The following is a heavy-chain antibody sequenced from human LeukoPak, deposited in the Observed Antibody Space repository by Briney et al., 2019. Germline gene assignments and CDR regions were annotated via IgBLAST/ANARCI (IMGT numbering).Heavy chain of an antibody. D-gene: IGHD6-13*01. V-gene: IGHV5-51*01. J-gene: IGHJ4*02. CDR1: GYSFTSYW. CDR3: ATTLAIAAAGTNYFDY. Sequence: GESLKISCKGSGYSFTSYWIGWVRQMRGKGLEWMGIVYPGDSDTRYSPSFQGQVTISADKSISTAYLQWSSLKASDTAMYYCATTLAIAAAGTNYFDYRGQGTLVTVSS. CDR2: VYPGDSDT.